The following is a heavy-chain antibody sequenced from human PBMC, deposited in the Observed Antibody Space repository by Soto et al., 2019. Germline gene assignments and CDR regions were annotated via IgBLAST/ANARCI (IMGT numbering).Heavy chain of an antibody. CDR1: GFTFSSYA. D-gene: IGHD3-3*01. J-gene: IGHJ6*02. CDR2: ISYDGSNK. Sequence: QVQLVESGGGVVQPERSLRLSCAASGFTFSSYAMHWVRQAPGKGLEWVAVISYDGSNKNHADTVKGRFTISRDNSKNTLYLQMNSLRAEDTAVYYCARGYDFWSGYYYPYGMDVWGQGTTVTVSS. CDR3: ARGYDFWSGYYYPYGMDV. V-gene: IGHV3-30-3*01.